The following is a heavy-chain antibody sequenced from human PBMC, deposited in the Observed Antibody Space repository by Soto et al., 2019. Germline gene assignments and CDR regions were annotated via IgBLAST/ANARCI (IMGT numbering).Heavy chain of an antibody. J-gene: IGHJ4*02. CDR3: ARGAADFWSGLYFDY. CDR1: GGSTTSDY. Sequence: PSETLSLTCTVSGGSTTSDYWSWIRQPPGKGLEWIGYIYHSGSTYYNPSLKSRVTISVDRSKNQFSLKLSSVTAADTAVYYCARGAADFWSGLYFDYWGQGTLVTVSS. V-gene: IGHV4-30-2*01. D-gene: IGHD3-3*01. CDR2: IYHSGST.